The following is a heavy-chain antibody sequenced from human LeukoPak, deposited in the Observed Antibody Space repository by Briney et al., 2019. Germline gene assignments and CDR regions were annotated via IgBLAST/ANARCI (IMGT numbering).Heavy chain of an antibody. CDR3: ARDERGYYNSSGFFGAIDY. CDR1: GFTFNSYA. D-gene: IGHD3-22*01. Sequence: PGKSLRLSCAASGFTFNSYAMHWIRQAPGKGLEWVAFIWYDRSNKYYADSVRGRFTMSRDNSKNTLDLQMNSLRAEDTAVYYCARDERGYYNSSGFFGAIDYWGQGTLVTVSS. CDR2: IWYDRSNK. J-gene: IGHJ4*02. V-gene: IGHV3-33*01.